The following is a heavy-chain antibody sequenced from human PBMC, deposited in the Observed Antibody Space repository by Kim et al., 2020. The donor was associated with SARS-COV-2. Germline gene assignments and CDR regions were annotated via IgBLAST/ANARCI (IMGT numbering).Heavy chain of an antibody. D-gene: IGHD1-26*01. CDR3: ARVEELPDY. V-gene: IGHV5-51*01. CDR2: DSDT. Sequence: DSDTRYSTSFQGQVTNSADKSISTAYLQWSSLKASDTAMYYCARVEELPDYWGQGTLVTVSS. J-gene: IGHJ4*02.